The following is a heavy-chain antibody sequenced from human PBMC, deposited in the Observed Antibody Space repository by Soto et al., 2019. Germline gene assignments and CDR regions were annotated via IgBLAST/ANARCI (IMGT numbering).Heavy chain of an antibody. CDR2: IYYSGST. CDR3: ASVRLPNLFAP. Sequence: SETRSLTCTVSGGSISSSSYYWGWIRQPPGKGLEWIGYIYYSGSTYYNPSLKSRVAISVDTSKNQFSLKLSSVTAADTAVYYCASVRLPNLFAPRAQGTSVTGSS. V-gene: IGHV4-30-4*08. D-gene: IGHD3-10*01. J-gene: IGHJ5*02. CDR1: GGSISSSSYY.